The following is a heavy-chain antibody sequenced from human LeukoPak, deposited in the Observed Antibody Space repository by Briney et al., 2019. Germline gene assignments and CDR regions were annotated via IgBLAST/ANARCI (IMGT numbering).Heavy chain of an antibody. CDR2: ISYDGSNK. J-gene: IGHJ4*02. D-gene: IGHD2-2*01. Sequence: PGGSLRLSCAASGFTFSSYAMHWVRQAPGKGLEWVAVISYDGSNKYYADPVKGRFTISRDNSKNTLYLQMNSLRAEDTAVYYCARDPALAVVVPATCDYWGQGTLVTVSS. V-gene: IGHV3-30*04. CDR1: GFTFSSYA. CDR3: ARDPALAVVVPATCDY.